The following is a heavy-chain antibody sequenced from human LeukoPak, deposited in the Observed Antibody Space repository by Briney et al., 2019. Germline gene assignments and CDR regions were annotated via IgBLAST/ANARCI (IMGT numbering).Heavy chain of an antibody. CDR2: ISYDGSNE. D-gene: IGHD6-6*01. CDR1: GFTFSSYV. CDR3: ARGGVYSTSAVDY. Sequence: PGGSLRLSCAASGFTFSSYVMHWVRQAPGKGLEWVAIISYDGSNEYYADSVKGRFTISRDNSKNTLYLQMNSLRAEDTAVYYCARGGVYSTSAVDYWGQGTLVTVSS. J-gene: IGHJ4*02. V-gene: IGHV3-30*04.